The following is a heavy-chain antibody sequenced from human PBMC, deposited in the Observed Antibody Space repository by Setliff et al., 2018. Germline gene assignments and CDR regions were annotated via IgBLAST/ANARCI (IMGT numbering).Heavy chain of an antibody. J-gene: IGHJ5*02. V-gene: IGHV5-51*01. CDR3: ARQYYNFWSGPNWLDP. D-gene: IGHD3-3*01. CDR1: GYSFTSYW. Sequence: PGESLKISCKGSGYSFTSYWIGWVRQMPGKGLEWMGIIYPGDSDTRYSPSFQGQVTISADKSISTAYLQWSSLKASDTAMYYCARQYYNFWSGPNWLDPWGQGTLVTVSS. CDR2: IYPGDSDT.